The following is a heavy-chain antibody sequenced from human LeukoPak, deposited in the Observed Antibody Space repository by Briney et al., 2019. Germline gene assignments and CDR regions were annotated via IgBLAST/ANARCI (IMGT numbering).Heavy chain of an antibody. J-gene: IGHJ3*01. Sequence: GESLRISCKGSGYNFTSYWIGWVRQMPGKGLEWMGIIYPGDSDSRLSPSLQGQVTISADKSISTAYLQWNSLKASDTAMYYCARGHHVVVATATWASDAFDLWGQGTMVTVSS. CDR1: GYNFTSYW. V-gene: IGHV5-51*01. CDR2: IYPGDSDS. D-gene: IGHD2-21*02. CDR3: ARGHHVVVATATWASDAFDL.